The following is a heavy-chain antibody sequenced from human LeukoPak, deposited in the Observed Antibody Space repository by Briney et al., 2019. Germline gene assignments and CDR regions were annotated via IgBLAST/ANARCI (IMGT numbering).Heavy chain of an antibody. V-gene: IGHV4-4*07. CDR2: TYTSGTT. CDR1: GGFIRDYH. D-gene: IGHD5-12*01. J-gene: IGHJ4*02. Sequence: SSETLSLTCSVSGGFIRDYHWTWFRQPAGKGLEWIGRTYTSGTTNYDASLIGRVSISGDTSMNQFSLTLTSVTAADTAVYFCATYSGSRVIDYWGQGILVIVSS. CDR3: ATYSGSRVIDY.